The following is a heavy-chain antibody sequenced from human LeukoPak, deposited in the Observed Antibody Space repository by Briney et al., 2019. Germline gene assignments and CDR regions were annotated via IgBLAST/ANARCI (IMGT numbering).Heavy chain of an antibody. D-gene: IGHD6-19*01. CDR3: AKGGGSGWSAFDY. Sequence: GRSLRLSCAASGFTFSSYGMHWVRQAPGKGLEWVAVIWYDGSNKYYADSVKGRFTISRDNSENTLYLQMSSLRAEDTAVYYCAKGGGSGWSAFDYWGQGTLVTVSS. J-gene: IGHJ4*02. CDR1: GFTFSSYG. CDR2: IWYDGSNK. V-gene: IGHV3-33*06.